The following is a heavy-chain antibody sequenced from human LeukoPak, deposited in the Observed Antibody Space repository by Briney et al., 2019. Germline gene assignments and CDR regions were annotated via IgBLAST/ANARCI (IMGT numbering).Heavy chain of an antibody. Sequence: ASVKVSCKASGYTFTSYGISWVRQAPGQGLEWMGWISAYNGNTNYAQKLQGRVTMTTDTSTSTAYMELSRLTSDDTAVYYCASLSYRFLEAYGLDVWGQGTTVTVSS. CDR2: ISAYNGNT. CDR3: ASLSYRFLEAYGLDV. D-gene: IGHD3-3*01. V-gene: IGHV1-18*01. J-gene: IGHJ6*02. CDR1: GYTFTSYG.